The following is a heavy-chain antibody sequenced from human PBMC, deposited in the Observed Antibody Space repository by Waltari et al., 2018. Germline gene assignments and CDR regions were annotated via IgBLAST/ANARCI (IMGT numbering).Heavy chain of an antibody. CDR3: ARGCSGYPFYYYYYMDV. J-gene: IGHJ6*03. CDR2: ISSSSSYI. V-gene: IGHV3-21*01. D-gene: IGHD3-22*01. Sequence: EVQLVESGGGLVKPGGSLRLSCAASGFTFSSYSMNWVRQAPGKGLEWVSSISSSSSYIYYACSVKGRFSSSRDNAKSSLYLKMNSLRAEDTAVYYCARGCSGYPFYYYYYMDVWGKGTTVTVSS. CDR1: GFTFSSYS.